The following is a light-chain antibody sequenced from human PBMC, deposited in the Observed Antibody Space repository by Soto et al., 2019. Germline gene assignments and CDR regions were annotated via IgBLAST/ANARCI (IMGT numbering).Light chain of an antibody. J-gene: IGKJ1*01. CDR3: LQDFSYPRT. CDR2: GAA. V-gene: IGKV1-6*01. CDR1: QGISTD. Sequence: AVQLTQSPSSLSASVGDRVTITCRASQGISTDLGWYQQSPGKAPKVLIVGAATLQSGVPSRFSGSGYGTDFTLTISSLQPEDSATYYCLQDFSYPRTFGQGTKVDIK.